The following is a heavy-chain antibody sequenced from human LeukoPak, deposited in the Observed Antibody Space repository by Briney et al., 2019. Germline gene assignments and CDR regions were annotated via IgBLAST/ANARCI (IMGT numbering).Heavy chain of an antibody. Sequence: ASVKVSCKASGYTFTSYYMHWVRQAPGQGLEWMGWIKPNSGATDYAQNFQARVTMTRGTSSGTAYLDLSGLTSDDTAVYYCARGRRILEGPENAGDFFDYWGQGTLVTVSS. CDR1: GYTFTSYY. D-gene: IGHD7-27*01. CDR2: IKPNSGAT. CDR3: ARGRRILEGPENAGDFFDY. V-gene: IGHV1-2*02. J-gene: IGHJ4*01.